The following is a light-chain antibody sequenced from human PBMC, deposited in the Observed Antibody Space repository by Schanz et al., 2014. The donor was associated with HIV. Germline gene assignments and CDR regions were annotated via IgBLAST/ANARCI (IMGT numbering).Light chain of an antibody. Sequence: ETVLTQSPGSLSLSPGERATLSCRTSQSVGGSQLAWYQHKPGQAPRLLIYGAFTRATGIPVRFSGRGSGTEFTLTISGLQSEDFALYYCQQYSDWPPSTFGQGTKVEIK. CDR2: GAF. CDR1: QSVGGSQ. J-gene: IGKJ2*01. CDR3: QQYSDWPPST. V-gene: IGKV3-15*01.